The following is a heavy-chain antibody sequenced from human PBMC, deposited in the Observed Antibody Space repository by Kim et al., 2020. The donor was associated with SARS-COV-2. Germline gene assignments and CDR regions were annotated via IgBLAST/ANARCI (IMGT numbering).Heavy chain of an antibody. CDR3: ARHICTNGVCYLSFDY. V-gene: IGHV4-59*08. D-gene: IGHD2-8*01. CDR2: IYYSGST. CDR1: GGSISSYY. Sequence: SETLSLTCTVSGGSISSYYWSWIRQPPGKGLEWIGYIYYSGSTNYNPSLKSRVTISVDTSKNQFSLKLSSVTAADTAVYYCARHICTNGVCYLSFDYWGQGTLVTVSS. J-gene: IGHJ4*02.